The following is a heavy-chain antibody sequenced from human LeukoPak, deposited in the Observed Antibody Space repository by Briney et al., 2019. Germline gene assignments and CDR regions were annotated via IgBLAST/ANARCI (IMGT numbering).Heavy chain of an antibody. Sequence: ASVKVSCKASGYTFTSYGISWVRQAPGQGLEWMGWISAYNGNTNSAQKLQGRVTMTTDTSTSTAYMELRSLRSDDTAVYYCARVRSPLVYDFWSGYCFDYWGQGTLVTVSS. J-gene: IGHJ4*02. D-gene: IGHD3-3*01. CDR1: GYTFTSYG. CDR2: ISAYNGNT. CDR3: ARVRSPLVYDFWSGYCFDY. V-gene: IGHV1-18*01.